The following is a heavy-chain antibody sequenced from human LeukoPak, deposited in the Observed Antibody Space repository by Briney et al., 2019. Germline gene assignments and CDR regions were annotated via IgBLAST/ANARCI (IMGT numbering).Heavy chain of an antibody. Sequence: ASVKVSCKASGYSFTSYDINWVRQATGQGLEWMGWMNPNSGNTGYAQKFQGRVTITRNTSISTAYMELSSLRSEDTAVYYCARITTTVSNASDIWGQGTMVTVSS. CDR3: ARITTTVSNASDI. CDR2: MNPNSGNT. J-gene: IGHJ3*02. D-gene: IGHD4-17*01. CDR1: GYSFTSYD. V-gene: IGHV1-8*03.